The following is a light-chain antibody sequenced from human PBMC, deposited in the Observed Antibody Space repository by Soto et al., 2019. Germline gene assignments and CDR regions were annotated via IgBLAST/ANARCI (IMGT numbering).Light chain of an antibody. CDR2: EVN. Sequence: QSALTQPPSASGSPGQSVTISCTGTRSDVGGYNYVSWYQHHPGKAPKLMIYEVNKRPSGVPDRFSGSKSGNTASLTVSGLQTEDETDYYCSSYAGTNGVLFGGGTKLTVL. J-gene: IGLJ2*01. CDR3: SSYAGTNGVL. V-gene: IGLV2-8*01. CDR1: RSDVGGYNY.